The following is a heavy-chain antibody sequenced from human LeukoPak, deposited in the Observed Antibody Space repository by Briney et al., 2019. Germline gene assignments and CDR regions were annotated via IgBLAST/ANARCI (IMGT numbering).Heavy chain of an antibody. V-gene: IGHV3-48*02. CDR2: ITGSGTTI. J-gene: IGHJ4*02. Sequence: SGGSLRLSCAASGFTFSDYSMNWVRQAPGQGLEWLSYITGSGTTIYYADSVRGRFTISRDNAKNSLYLQMNSLRDEDTAVYHCIRDLGGRSGYWGQGTLVTVSS. CDR3: IRDLGGRSGY. CDR1: GFTFSDYS. D-gene: IGHD1-26*01.